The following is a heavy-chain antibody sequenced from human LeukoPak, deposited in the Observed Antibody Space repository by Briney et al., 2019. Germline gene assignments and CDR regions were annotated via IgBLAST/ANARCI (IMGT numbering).Heavy chain of an antibody. CDR3: ARDSGVYYDFWSGSASFDY. Sequence: GGSLRLSCAASGFTFSSYWMSWVRQAPGKGLEWVANIKKDGSEKYYVDSVKGRFTISRDNAKNSLYLQMNSLRAEDTAVYYCARDSGVYYDFWSGSASFDYWGQGTLVTVSS. CDR1: GFTFSSYW. V-gene: IGHV3-7*01. D-gene: IGHD3-3*01. J-gene: IGHJ4*02. CDR2: IKKDGSEK.